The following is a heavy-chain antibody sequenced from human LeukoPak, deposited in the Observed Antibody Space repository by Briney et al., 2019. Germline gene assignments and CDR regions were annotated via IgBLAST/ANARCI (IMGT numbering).Heavy chain of an antibody. Sequence: GASVKVSCKASGYTFTSYYMHWVRQAPGQGLEWMGIISPSGGSTSYAQKFQGRVTMTRDTSTSTVYMELSSLRSEDTAVYYCARVGQFYCDSSGYLDYWGQGTLVTVSS. CDR3: ARVGQFYCDSSGYLDY. D-gene: IGHD3-22*01. J-gene: IGHJ4*02. V-gene: IGHV1-46*01. CDR2: ISPSGGST. CDR1: GYTFTSYY.